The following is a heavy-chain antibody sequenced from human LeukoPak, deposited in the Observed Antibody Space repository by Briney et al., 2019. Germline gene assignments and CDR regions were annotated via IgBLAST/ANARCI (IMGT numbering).Heavy chain of an antibody. Sequence: GGSLRLSCAASGFTFSSYDMHWARQATGKGLEWVSAIGTAGDTYYPGSVKGRFTISRENAKNSLYLQMNSLRAGDTAVYYCARAMKPNDYGDPPGFDYWGQGTLVTVSS. J-gene: IGHJ4*02. CDR3: ARAMKPNDYGDPPGFDY. CDR1: GFTFSSYD. D-gene: IGHD4-17*01. V-gene: IGHV3-13*01. CDR2: IGTAGDT.